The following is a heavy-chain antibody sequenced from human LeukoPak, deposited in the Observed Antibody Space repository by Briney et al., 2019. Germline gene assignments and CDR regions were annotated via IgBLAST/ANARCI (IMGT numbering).Heavy chain of an antibody. J-gene: IGHJ4*02. CDR1: GFTFSTYW. CDR3: AKGSTYCGGDCYGYYFDY. D-gene: IGHD2-21*01. CDR2: IHQDGNEK. Sequence: GGSLRLSCAASGFTFSTYWMSWVRQAPGKGLEWVANIHQDGNEKYYVDSVKGRFTISRDNAKNSLYLQMNSLRAEDMALYYCAKGSTYCGGDCYGYYFDYWGQGTLVTVSS. V-gene: IGHV3-7*03.